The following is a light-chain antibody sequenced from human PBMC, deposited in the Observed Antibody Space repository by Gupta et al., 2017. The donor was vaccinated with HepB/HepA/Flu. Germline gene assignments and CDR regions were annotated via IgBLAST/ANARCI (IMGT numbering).Light chain of an antibody. V-gene: IGKV1-39*01. CDR2: AAS. J-gene: IGKJ4*01. CDR3: QRSDSTPLT. Sequence: DIQLTQSPSSLSASVGDRVTITCRASQSIGTNFNWYQQKPGKAPKLLIYAASSLQSGVPSRFSPGEFGTDFTLTISSLHPEDFATYYCQRSDSTPLTFGAGTKVEIK. CDR1: QSIGTN.